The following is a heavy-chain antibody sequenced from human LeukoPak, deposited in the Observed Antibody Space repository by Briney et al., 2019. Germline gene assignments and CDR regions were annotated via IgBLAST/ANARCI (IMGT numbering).Heavy chain of an antibody. CDR3: ARVVRGVMGATYYFDY. D-gene: IGHD3-10*01. CDR2: ISTYNGDT. Sequence: ASVKVSCKASGYTFTSYGISWVRQAPGQGLEWMGWISTYNGDTNYAEKLQGRVTMTADTSTSTAYMELRSLRSDDTAVYYCARVVRGVMGATYYFDYWGQGTLVTVSS. V-gene: IGHV1-18*01. CDR1: GYTFTSYG. J-gene: IGHJ4*02.